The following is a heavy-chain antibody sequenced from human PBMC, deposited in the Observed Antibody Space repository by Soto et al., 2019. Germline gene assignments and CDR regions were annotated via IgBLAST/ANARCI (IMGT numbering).Heavy chain of an antibody. CDR3: ARDRGLHLGELSLPIDY. Sequence: ASVKVSCKASGYTLYSYAMHWVRQAPGQRLEWMGWINAGNGNTKYSQKFQGRVTITRDTSASTAYMELSSLRSEDTAVYYCARDRGLHLGELSLPIDYWGQGTLVTVSS. J-gene: IGHJ4*02. CDR2: INAGNGNT. D-gene: IGHD3-16*02. CDR1: GYTLYSYA. V-gene: IGHV1-3*01.